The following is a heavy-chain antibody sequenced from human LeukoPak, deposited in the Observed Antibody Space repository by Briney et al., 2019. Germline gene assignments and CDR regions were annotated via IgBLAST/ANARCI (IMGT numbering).Heavy chain of an antibody. CDR3: ARGGSYYVSYYYYYMDV. J-gene: IGHJ6*03. V-gene: IGHV4-61*02. CDR1: GGSISSSSYY. Sequence: SETLSLTCTVSGGSISSSSYYWGWIRQPPGKGLEWIGRIYTSGSTNYNPSLKSRVTISVDTSKNQFSLKLSSVTAADTAVYYCARGGSYYVSYYYYYMDVWGKGTTVTISS. D-gene: IGHD1-26*01. CDR2: IYTSGST.